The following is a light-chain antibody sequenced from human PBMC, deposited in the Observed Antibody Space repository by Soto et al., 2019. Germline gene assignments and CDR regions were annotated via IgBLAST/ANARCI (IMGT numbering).Light chain of an antibody. CDR3: QTWGTGIWV. Sequence: QTVVTQSPSASASLGXSVKLTCTLSSGHSTYAIAWHQQQPEKGPRYLMNLNSDGSHSKGDGIPDRFSGSSSGTERYLTISSLQSEDEADYYCQTWGTGIWVFGGGTKLTVL. CDR1: SGHSTYA. J-gene: IGLJ3*02. CDR2: LNSDGSH. V-gene: IGLV4-69*01.